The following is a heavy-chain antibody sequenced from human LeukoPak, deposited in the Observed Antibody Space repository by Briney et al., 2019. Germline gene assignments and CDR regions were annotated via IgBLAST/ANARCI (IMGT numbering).Heavy chain of an antibody. CDR1: GFTFSSYG. CDR3: ARSQKDYDILTGYYSGIDY. D-gene: IGHD3-9*01. Sequence: GGSLRLSCAASGFTFSSYGMHWVRQAPGKGLEWVAVISYDGSNKYYADSVKGRFTISRDNAKNSLYLQMNSLRAEDTALYYCARSQKDYDILTGYYSGIDYWGQGTLVTVSS. CDR2: ISYDGSNK. V-gene: IGHV3-30*03. J-gene: IGHJ4*02.